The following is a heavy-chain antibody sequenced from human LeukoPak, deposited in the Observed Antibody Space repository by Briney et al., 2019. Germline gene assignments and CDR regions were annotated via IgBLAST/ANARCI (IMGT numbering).Heavy chain of an antibody. V-gene: IGHV3-30*18. CDR3: AKGGPALAARPVYYFDY. CDR2: ISYDGSNN. CDR1: GFTFSSYG. J-gene: IGHJ4*02. Sequence: GGSLRLSCAASGFTFSSYGMHWVRQGPGKGLEWVALISYDGSNNYYAASVKGRFTISRDDSKNTLYLQMNSLRAEDTAVYYCAKGGPALAARPVYYFDYWGQGTLVTVSS. D-gene: IGHD6-6*01.